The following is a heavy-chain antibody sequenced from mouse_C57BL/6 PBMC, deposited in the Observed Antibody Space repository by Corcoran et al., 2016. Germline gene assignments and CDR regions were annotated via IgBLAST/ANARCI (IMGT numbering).Heavy chain of an antibody. CDR3: ARKNYCSSYPNFDY. V-gene: IGHV1-26*01. Sequence: EVQLQQSGPELVKPGASVKISCKASGYTFTDYYMNWVKQSHGKSLEWIGDINPNNGGTSYNQKFKGKATLTVDKSSSTAYMELRSLTSEDSAVYYCARKNYCSSYPNFDYWGQGTTLTVSS. CDR2: INPNNGGT. CDR1: GYTFTDYY. J-gene: IGHJ2*01. D-gene: IGHD1-1*01.